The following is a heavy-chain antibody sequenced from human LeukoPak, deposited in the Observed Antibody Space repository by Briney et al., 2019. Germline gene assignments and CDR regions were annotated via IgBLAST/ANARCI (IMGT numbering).Heavy chain of an antibody. CDR2: IHYTGST. D-gene: IGHD2-21*01. J-gene: IGHJ3*02. V-gene: IGHV4-59*01. CDR3: ARGLLGYSGGDDAFDI. Sequence: SETLSLTCTVSSASIISYYWTWVRQPPGKGLEWIGYIHYTGSTNYNPSFKSRLTISVDTSTNQFSLRLNFVTAADTAVYYCARGLLGYSGGDDAFDIWCPGIQVIVSS. CDR1: SASIISYY.